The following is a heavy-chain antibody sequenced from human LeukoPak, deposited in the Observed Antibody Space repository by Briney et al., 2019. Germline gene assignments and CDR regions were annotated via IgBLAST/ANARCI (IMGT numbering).Heavy chain of an antibody. CDR1: GYTLTELS. CDR3: ARGSTPSYYYDSSGHFDY. J-gene: IGHJ4*02. CDR2: INPSGGTT. V-gene: IGHV1-46*01. D-gene: IGHD3-22*01. Sequence: GASVKVSCKVSGYTLTELSMHWVRQAPGQGLEWMGVINPSGGTTNYAQKFQGRVTMTRDTSTSTVYMELSSLRSEDTAVYYCARGSTPSYYYDSSGHFDYWGQGTLVTVSS.